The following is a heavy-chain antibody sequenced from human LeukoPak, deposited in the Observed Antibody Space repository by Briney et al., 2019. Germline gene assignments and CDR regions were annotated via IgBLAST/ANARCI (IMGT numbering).Heavy chain of an antibody. CDR2: ISTSSGYI. Sequence: GVLRLSCAASRFNFNSFVMGWVRQPPGKGLEWVSSISTSSGYIFYADSLKGRVTISRDNAKNSLYLQMNSLRAEDTAVYYCVRGKKPGWDMSYFDYWGQGILVTVSS. CDR3: VRGKKPGWDMSYFDY. J-gene: IGHJ4*02. V-gene: IGHV3-21*06. D-gene: IGHD1-14*01. CDR1: RFNFNSFV.